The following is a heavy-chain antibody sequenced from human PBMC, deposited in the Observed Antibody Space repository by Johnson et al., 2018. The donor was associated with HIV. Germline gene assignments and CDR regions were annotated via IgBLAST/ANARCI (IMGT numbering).Heavy chain of an antibody. D-gene: IGHD3-9*01. CDR2: FGNVGGKK. CDR1: GFTFITNG. CDR3: AKDRNYDILSI. V-gene: IGHV3-30*02. Sequence: QVQLVESGGGVAQPGGSLRLSCVASGFTFITNGMHWVRQAPGKGRGGVAFFGNVGGKKYYADPVKGRFTISRDNAKNRLYLQMNSRRAEDTAVYYWAKDRNYDILSIWGQGTVVTVSS. J-gene: IGHJ3*02.